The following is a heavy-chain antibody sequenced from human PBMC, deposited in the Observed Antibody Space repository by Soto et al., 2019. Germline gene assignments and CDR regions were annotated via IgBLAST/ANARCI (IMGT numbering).Heavy chain of an antibody. Sequence: SETLSLTCTVSGGSMSSHYWTWLRQPPGKGLEWIGYISYSGSTYYNPSLKSRVTISADTSRNQFSLKLSSVIAADTAVYYCARADPDASVGYWGQGTLVTGSS. J-gene: IGHJ4*02. CDR2: ISYSGST. CDR3: ARADPDASVGY. V-gene: IGHV4-59*11. CDR1: GGSMSSHY. D-gene: IGHD3-16*01.